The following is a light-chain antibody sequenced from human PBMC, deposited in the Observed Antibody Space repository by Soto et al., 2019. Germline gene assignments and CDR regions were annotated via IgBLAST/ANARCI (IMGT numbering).Light chain of an antibody. CDR2: EGS. V-gene: IGLV2-23*01. CDR1: SSDVGSYNL. Sequence: QSARTQPASVSGSPGQSITISCTGTSSDVGSYNLVSWYQQHPGKAPKLMIYEGSKRPSGVSNRFSGSKSGNTASLTISGLQADDEADYYCCSYAGSSTYVFGTGTKLTVL. CDR3: CSYAGSSTYV. J-gene: IGLJ1*01.